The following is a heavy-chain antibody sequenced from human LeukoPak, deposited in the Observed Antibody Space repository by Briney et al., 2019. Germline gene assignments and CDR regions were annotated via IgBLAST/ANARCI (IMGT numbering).Heavy chain of an antibody. CDR3: AETYYYDSSGSGAFDI. V-gene: IGHV1-8*01. Sequence: ASVKVSCKASGYTFTSYDINWVRQATGQGLEWMGWMNPNSGNTGYAQKFQGRVTMTRNTSISTAYMELSSLRSEDTAVYYCAETYYYDSSGSGAFDIWGQGTMVTVSS. CDR2: MNPNSGNT. J-gene: IGHJ3*02. CDR1: GYTFTSYD. D-gene: IGHD3-22*01.